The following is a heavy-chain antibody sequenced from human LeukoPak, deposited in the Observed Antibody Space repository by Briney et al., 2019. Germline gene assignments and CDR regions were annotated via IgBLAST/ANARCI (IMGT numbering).Heavy chain of an antibody. D-gene: IGHD3-10*02. V-gene: IGHV4-4*07. Sequence: PSETLSLTCTVSSFSISRDYWTWIRQPAGKELEWIGLISSTGSTNYNPSLNSRVTMSVDTATNQFSLKLSSVTAADTAVYFCARGLLTYYYARDGPPPSLNYYFDYWGLGIQVIVSS. CDR2: ISSTGST. CDR1: SFSISRDY. J-gene: IGHJ4*02. CDR3: ARGLLTYYYARDGPPPSLNYYFDY.